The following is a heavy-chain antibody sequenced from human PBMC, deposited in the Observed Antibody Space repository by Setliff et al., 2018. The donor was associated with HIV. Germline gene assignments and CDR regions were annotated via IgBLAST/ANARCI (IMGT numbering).Heavy chain of an antibody. J-gene: IGHJ5*02. CDR3: ARQTYYYDNSGHNWFDP. CDR1: GGSISSRTYY. D-gene: IGHD3-22*01. V-gene: IGHV4-39*01. CDR2: INHSGST. Sequence: PSETLSLTCTVSGGSISSRTYYWGCIRQPPGKGLEWIGEINHSGSTNYNPSLKSRVTISVDTSKNQFSLKLSSVTAADTAVYFCARQTYYYDNSGHNWFDPWGQGTLVTVSS.